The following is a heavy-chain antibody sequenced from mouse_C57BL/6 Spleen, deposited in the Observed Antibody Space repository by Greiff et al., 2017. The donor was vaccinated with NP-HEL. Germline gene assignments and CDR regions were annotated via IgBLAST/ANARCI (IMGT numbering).Heavy chain of an antibody. D-gene: IGHD2-2*01. J-gene: IGHJ4*01. CDR3: ARDGYVAMDY. CDR2: IYPGDGDT. CDR1: GYAFSSSW. Sequence: VQLQQSGPELVKPGASVKISCKASGYAFSSSWMNWVKQRPGKGLEWIGRIYPGDGDTNYNGKFKGKATLTADKSSSTAYMQLSSLTSEDSAVYFCARDGYVAMDYWGQGTSVTVSS. V-gene: IGHV1-82*01.